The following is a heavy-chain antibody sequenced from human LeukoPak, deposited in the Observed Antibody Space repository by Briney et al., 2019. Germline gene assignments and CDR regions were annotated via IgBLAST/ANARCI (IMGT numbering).Heavy chain of an antibody. CDR1: GGSISSGGYY. J-gene: IGHJ6*02. CDR2: IYYSGST. D-gene: IGHD3-22*01. CDR3: ARDHSRDSSAVSDGMDV. Sequence: SETLSLTCTVSGGSISSGGYYWSWIRQHPGKGLEWIGYIYYSGSTYYNPSLKSRVTISVDTSKNQFSLKLSSVTAADTAVYYCARDHSRDSSAVSDGMDVWGQGTTVTVSS. V-gene: IGHV4-31*03.